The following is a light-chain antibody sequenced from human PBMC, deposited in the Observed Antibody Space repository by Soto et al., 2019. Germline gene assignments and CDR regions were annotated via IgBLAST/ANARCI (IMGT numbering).Light chain of an antibody. V-gene: IGLV9-49*01. Sequence: QSVLTQPPSASASLGASVTLTCTLSSGDNNYRVDWYQQRPGKGPRFVMRVGTGGIVGSKGDDIPDRFSVLGSGLNRYLTIKNIQEEDESDYHCGADHGSGSDFVWVFGGGTKLTVL. J-gene: IGLJ3*02. CDR3: GADHGSGSDFVWV. CDR1: SGDNNYR. CDR2: VGTGGIVG.